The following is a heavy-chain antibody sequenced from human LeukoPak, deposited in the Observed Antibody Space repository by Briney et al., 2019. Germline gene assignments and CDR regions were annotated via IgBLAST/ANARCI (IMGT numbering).Heavy chain of an antibody. V-gene: IGHV1-46*01. D-gene: IGHD3-10*01. J-gene: IGHJ4*02. CDR3: ARDKREYGSGSYKTFDY. CDR2: INPSGGST. CDR1: GYTFTSYY. Sequence: ASVQVSCQASGYTFTSYYMHWVRQAPGQGLEWMGIINPSGGSTSYAQKFQGRVTMTRDTSTSTVYMELSSLRSEDTAVYYCARDKREYGSGSYKTFDYWGQGTLVTASS.